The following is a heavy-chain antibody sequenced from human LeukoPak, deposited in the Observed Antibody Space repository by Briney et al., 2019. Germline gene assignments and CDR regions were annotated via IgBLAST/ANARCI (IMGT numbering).Heavy chain of an antibody. CDR1: GGSISSSSYY. J-gene: IGHJ2*01. CDR3: ARAGESSGWTYLDFRL. Sequence: PSETLSLTCTVSGGSISSSSYYWGWIRQPPGKGLEWIGSIYYSGSTYYNPSLKSRVTISVDTSKNQFSLKLSSVTAADTAVYYCARAGESSGWTYLDFRLWGRCTPVTVSS. CDR2: IYYSGST. V-gene: IGHV4-39*07. D-gene: IGHD6-19*01.